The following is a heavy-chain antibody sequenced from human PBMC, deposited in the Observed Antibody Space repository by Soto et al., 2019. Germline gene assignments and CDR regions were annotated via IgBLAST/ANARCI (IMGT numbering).Heavy chain of an antibody. Sequence: EVQLVESGGGLVQPGRSLRLSCVASGFTADDYAMHWVRQAPGKGLEWVSGISSNSDTIDYADSVKGRFTISRDNAKNSLFLQMNSLRPGDTALYYCAKDMKWGGMTTTHYFDSWGQGTLVTVSS. CDR1: GFTADDYA. CDR3: AKDMKWGGMTTTHYFDS. V-gene: IGHV3-9*02. CDR2: ISSNSDTI. D-gene: IGHD4-17*01. J-gene: IGHJ4*02.